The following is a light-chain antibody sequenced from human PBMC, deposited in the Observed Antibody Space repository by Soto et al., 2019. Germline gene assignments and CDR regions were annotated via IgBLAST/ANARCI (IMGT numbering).Light chain of an antibody. CDR3: QQYNSYPWT. Sequence: DIQMTQSPSTLSGSVGARVTITCRASQTISSWLAWYQQKPGKDPKLLIYAASTLQSGVPSRVSGSGSGTKVTLTIASLQPDELATYDCQQYNSYPWTFGQGTKVDIK. J-gene: IGKJ1*01. CDR1: QTISSW. CDR2: AAS. V-gene: IGKV1-5*01.